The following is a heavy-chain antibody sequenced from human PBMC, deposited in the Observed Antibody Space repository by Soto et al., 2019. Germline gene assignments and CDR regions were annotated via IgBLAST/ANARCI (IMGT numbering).Heavy chain of an antibody. Sequence: QVQLVESGGGVVQPGRSLRLSCAASGFTFSSYGMHWVRQAPRKGLEWVAVISYDGSNKNYADSVKGRFTISRDNSKNTLYLQMNSLRAEDTAVYYCAKDKVMGYYYYGMDVWGQGTTVTVSS. CDR2: ISYDGSNK. V-gene: IGHV3-30*18. CDR3: AKDKVMGYYYYGMDV. CDR1: GFTFSSYG. J-gene: IGHJ6*02.